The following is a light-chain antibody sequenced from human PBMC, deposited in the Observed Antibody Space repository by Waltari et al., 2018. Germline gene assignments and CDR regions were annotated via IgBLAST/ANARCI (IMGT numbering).Light chain of an antibody. J-gene: IGKJ1*01. CDR3: MQALQARWT. Sequence: DIVMTQSPLSLPVTPGEPASISCRSSQSLLHSNGYNYLDWYLQKPGQSPQLLVDLGSNRASGVPDRFSGSGSGTDFTLKISRVEAEDVGVYYCMQALQARWTFGQGTKVEIK. CDR2: LGS. V-gene: IGKV2-28*01. CDR1: QSLLHSNGYNY.